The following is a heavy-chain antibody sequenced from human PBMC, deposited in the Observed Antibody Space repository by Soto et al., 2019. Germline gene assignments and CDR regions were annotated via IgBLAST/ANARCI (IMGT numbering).Heavy chain of an antibody. Sequence: GASVKVSCKASGGTFSSYAISWVRQAPGQGLEWMGGIIPIFGTANYAQKFQGRVTITADESTSTAYMELSSLRSEDTAVYYCARLTAVAGRETYYYGMDVWGQGXTVTVYS. J-gene: IGHJ6*02. CDR2: IIPIFGTA. CDR3: ARLTAVAGRETYYYGMDV. V-gene: IGHV1-69*13. D-gene: IGHD6-19*01. CDR1: GGTFSSYA.